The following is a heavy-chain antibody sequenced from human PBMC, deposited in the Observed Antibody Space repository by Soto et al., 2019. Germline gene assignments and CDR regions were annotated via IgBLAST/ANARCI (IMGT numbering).Heavy chain of an antibody. CDR3: ARDRDSYGSENSGMDG. D-gene: IGHD5-18*01. V-gene: IGHV4-59*01. J-gene: IGHJ6*02. CDR2: IYYSGST. CDR1: GGSISSYY. Sequence: XETLSLTCTVSGGSISSYYWSWIRQPPGKGLEWIGYIYYSGSTNYNPSLKSRVTISVDTSKNQFSLKLSSVTAADTAVYYCARDRDSYGSENSGMDGWGQGTTVTVSS.